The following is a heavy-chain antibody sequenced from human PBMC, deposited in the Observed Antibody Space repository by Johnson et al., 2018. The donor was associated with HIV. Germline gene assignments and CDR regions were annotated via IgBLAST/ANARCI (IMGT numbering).Heavy chain of an antibody. Sequence: QVQLVESGGGVVQPGRSLRLSCAASGFTFSSYAMHWVRQAPGKGLEWVAVISYDGSNKYYADSVKGRFTISRDNSKNTLYLQMNSLRAEDTAVYYCARVKYYGSESYGTGGAFDIWGQGTMVTVSS. CDR3: ARVKYYGSESYGTGGAFDI. J-gene: IGHJ3*02. CDR2: ISYDGSNK. D-gene: IGHD3-10*01. V-gene: IGHV3-30-3*01. CDR1: GFTFSSYA.